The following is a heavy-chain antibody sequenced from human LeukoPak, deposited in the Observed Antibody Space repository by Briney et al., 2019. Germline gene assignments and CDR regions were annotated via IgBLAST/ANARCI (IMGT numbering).Heavy chain of an antibody. Sequence: GGSLRLSCAASGFTVSSNYMSWVRQAPGKGLEWVSVIYSGGSTYYADSVKGRFTISRDNSKNTLYLQMNSLRAEDTAVYYCARDLANYYFDYWGQGTLVTVSS. CDR3: ARDLANYYFDY. D-gene: IGHD5-24*01. J-gene: IGHJ4*02. V-gene: IGHV3-66*01. CDR1: GFTVSSNY. CDR2: IYSGGST.